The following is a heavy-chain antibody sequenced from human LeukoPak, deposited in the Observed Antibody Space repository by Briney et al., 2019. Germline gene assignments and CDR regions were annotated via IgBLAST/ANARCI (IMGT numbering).Heavy chain of an antibody. Sequence: GGSLRLSCAASGFPFGNYWMNWVRQAPGNALEWVAYIRKDGGETYYVDSVEGRFTISRDNAKNSLYLQMNSLRAEDTAVYYCARHTSGQPFDYWGQGTLVTVSS. CDR3: ARHTSGQPFDY. J-gene: IGHJ4*02. D-gene: IGHD6-19*01. CDR2: IRKDGGET. CDR1: GFPFGNYW. V-gene: IGHV3-7*03.